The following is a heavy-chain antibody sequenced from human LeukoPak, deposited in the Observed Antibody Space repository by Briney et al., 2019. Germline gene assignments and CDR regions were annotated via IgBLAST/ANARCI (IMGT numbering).Heavy chain of an antibody. V-gene: IGHV3-23*01. D-gene: IGHD3-16*01. CDR1: GFTFSSSA. CDR2: ISGSGGST. J-gene: IGHJ4*02. CDR3: AKDRRGAFDY. Sequence: GGSLRLSCAASGFTFSSSAMSWVRQGPGKGLEWVSAISGSGGSTYYADSVKGRFTISRDNSKNTLYLQMNSLRAEDTAVYYCAKDRRGAFDYWGQGTLVTVPS.